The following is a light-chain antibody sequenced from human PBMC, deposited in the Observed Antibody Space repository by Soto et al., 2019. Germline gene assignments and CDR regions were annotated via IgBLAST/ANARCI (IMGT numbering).Light chain of an antibody. V-gene: IGLV2-14*01. J-gene: IGLJ2*01. CDR3: NSYPSSSTLL. CDR1: SSDVGVYNY. CDR2: EVS. Sequence: QSALTQPASVSGSPGQSITISCTGTSSDVGVYNYVSWYQHHPGKAPKLMIYEVSNRPSGVSSRFSGSKSGNTASLTISGLQAEDEADYYCNSYPSSSTLLFGGGTKLTVL.